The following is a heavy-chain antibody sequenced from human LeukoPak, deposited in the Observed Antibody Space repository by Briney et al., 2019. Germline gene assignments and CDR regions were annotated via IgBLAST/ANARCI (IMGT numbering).Heavy chain of an antibody. CDR1: GGSISSYY. J-gene: IGHJ4*02. CDR3: ARDQGLRRGYSYGPAYY. Sequence: ASETPSLTCTVSGGSISSYYWSWIRQPPGKGLEWIGYIYYSGSTNYNPSLKSRVTISVDTSKNQFSLKLSSVTAADTAVYYCARDQGLRRGYSYGPAYYWGQGTLVTVSS. V-gene: IGHV4-59*01. CDR2: IYYSGST. D-gene: IGHD5-18*01.